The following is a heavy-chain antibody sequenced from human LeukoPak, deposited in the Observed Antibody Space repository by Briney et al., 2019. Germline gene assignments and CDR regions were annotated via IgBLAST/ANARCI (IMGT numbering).Heavy chain of an antibody. Sequence: GGSLRLSCVASGFTFSNYWMHWVRQPPGKGLVWVSRIYVDGRTTNYADSVKGRFTISRDNSKNTLYLQMNSLRAEDTAVYYCAKDSQLGYCSGGSCFGFDYWGQGTLVTVSS. CDR2: IYVDGRTT. V-gene: IGHV3-74*01. D-gene: IGHD2-15*01. J-gene: IGHJ4*02. CDR3: AKDSQLGYCSGGSCFGFDY. CDR1: GFTFSNYW.